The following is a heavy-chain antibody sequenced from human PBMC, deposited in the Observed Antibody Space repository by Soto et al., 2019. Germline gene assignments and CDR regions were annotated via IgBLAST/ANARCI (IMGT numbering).Heavy chain of an antibody. CDR3: ARDVI. CDR1: GFTFSNFW. V-gene: IGHV3-7*05. J-gene: IGHJ4*02. CDR2: IKSDGSER. Sequence: EVQLVESGGGLVQPGGSLRLSCAASGFTFSNFWMSWVRQAPGKGREWVASIKSDGSERSHVDAVRGRFSISRDNARNSLYLQMNSVSADDTAVYYWARDVIGGQGSLVTVSS.